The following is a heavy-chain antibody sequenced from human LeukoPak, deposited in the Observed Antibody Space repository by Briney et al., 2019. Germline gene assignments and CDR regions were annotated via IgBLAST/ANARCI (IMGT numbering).Heavy chain of an antibody. Sequence: GESLKISCKGSGYTFSSYWIGWVHQMPGKGLEWMGIIYPGDSDTRYSPSLQGQVTISVDTSIGTAYLQWSSLKASDTAIYYCARQNDFRLDYWGQGTLVTVSS. CDR2: IYPGDSDT. CDR1: GYTFSSYW. D-gene: IGHD3-3*01. V-gene: IGHV5-51*07. J-gene: IGHJ4*02. CDR3: ARQNDFRLDY.